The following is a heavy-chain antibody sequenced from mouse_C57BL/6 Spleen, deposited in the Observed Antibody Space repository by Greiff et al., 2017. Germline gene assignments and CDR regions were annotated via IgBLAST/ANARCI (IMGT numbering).Heavy chain of an antibody. Sequence: VQLQQSVAELVRPGASVKLSCTASGFNFKNTCMHWVKQRPEQGLEWIGRIDPANGNTKYAQKFQGKDTITADTSSNTAYLQLSSLTSEDTAIYYCARVGPRGENYFDYWGQGTTLTVSS. CDR2: IDPANGNT. CDR1: GFNFKNTC. V-gene: IGHV14-3*01. CDR3: ARVGPRGENYFDY. D-gene: IGHD4-1*01. J-gene: IGHJ2*01.